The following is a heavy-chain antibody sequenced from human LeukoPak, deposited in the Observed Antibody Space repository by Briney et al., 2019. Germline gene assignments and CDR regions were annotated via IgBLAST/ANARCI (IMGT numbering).Heavy chain of an antibody. J-gene: IGHJ4*02. CDR3: AREDYDSSGTIFDY. Sequence: PSETLSLTCTVSGGSISSYYWSWIRQPPGKGLEWIGYTYYSGSTNYNPSLKSRVTISVDTSKNQFSLKLSSVTAADTAVYYCAREDYDSSGTIFDYWGQGTLVTVSS. CDR1: GGSISSYY. D-gene: IGHD3-22*01. CDR2: TYYSGST. V-gene: IGHV4-59*01.